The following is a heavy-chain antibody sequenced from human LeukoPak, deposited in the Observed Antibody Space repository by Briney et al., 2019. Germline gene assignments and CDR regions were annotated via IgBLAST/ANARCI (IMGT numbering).Heavy chain of an antibody. J-gene: IGHJ5*02. CDR3: ARRRGRATSIIRRLDNWFDP. V-gene: IGHV4-34*01. Sequence: SETLSLTCAVYGGSFSGYYWSWTRQPPGKGLEWIGEINHSGSTNYNPSLKSRVTISVDTSKNQFSLKLSSVTAADTAVYYCARRRGRATSIIRRLDNWFDPWGQGTLATVSS. CDR1: GGSFSGYY. CDR2: INHSGST. D-gene: IGHD1-26*01.